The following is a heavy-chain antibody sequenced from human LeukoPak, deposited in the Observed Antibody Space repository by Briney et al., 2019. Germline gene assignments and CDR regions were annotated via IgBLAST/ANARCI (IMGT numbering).Heavy chain of an antibody. J-gene: IGHJ4*02. V-gene: IGHV3-30*02. CDR3: AKIGVETTVTTRDY. CDR1: GFTFSSYG. D-gene: IGHD4-17*01. Sequence: GRSLRLSCAASGFTFSSYGMHWVRQAPGKGLEWVAFIRYDGSNKYYADSVKGRFTISRDNSKNTLYLQMNSLRAEDTAVYYCAKIGVETTVTTRDYWGQGTLVTVSS. CDR2: IRYDGSNK.